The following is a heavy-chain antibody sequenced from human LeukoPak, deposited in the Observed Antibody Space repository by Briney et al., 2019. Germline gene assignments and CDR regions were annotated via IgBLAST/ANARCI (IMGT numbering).Heavy chain of an antibody. CDR2: ISPNGDST. J-gene: IGHJ4*02. V-gene: IGHV3-64*01. Sequence: AGGSLRLSCAASGFTFSRCAMHWVRQAPGKGLEYVSSISPNGDSTYYANSVKGRFTISRDNSKNTLYLQMGSLSVEDTAVYYCARDRGSGSYYLREFDYWGQGTLVTVSS. CDR1: GFTFSRCA. CDR3: ARDRGSGSYYLREFDY. D-gene: IGHD3-10*01.